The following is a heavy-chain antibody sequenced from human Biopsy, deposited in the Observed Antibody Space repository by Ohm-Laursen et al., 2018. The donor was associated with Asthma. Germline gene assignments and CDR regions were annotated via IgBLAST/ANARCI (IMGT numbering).Heavy chain of an antibody. CDR1: GFTFSSYA. V-gene: IGHV3-23*01. Sequence: SLRLSCAASGFTFSSYAMSWVRQAPGKGLEWVSAIRGSGGSTYYADSVKGRFTISRDNSKNTLYLQMNSLRAEDTAVYYCAKAERYIDRYWFDPWGQGTLVTVSS. CDR3: AKAERYIDRYWFDP. D-gene: IGHD3-9*01. J-gene: IGHJ5*02. CDR2: IRGSGGST.